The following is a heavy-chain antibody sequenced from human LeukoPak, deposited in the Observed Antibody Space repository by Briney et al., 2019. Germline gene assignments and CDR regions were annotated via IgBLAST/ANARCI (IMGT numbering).Heavy chain of an antibody. D-gene: IGHD2-8*02. CDR1: GGTFSSYA. J-gene: IGHJ6*02. Sequence: GSSVKVSCKASGGTFSSYAISWVRQAPGQGLEWMGRIIPILGIANYAQKFQGRVTITADKSTSTAYMELSSLRSEDTAVYYCTRVAVLRSISDVMDVWGQGTTVTVSS. V-gene: IGHV1-69*04. CDR2: IIPILGIA. CDR3: TRVAVLRSISDVMDV.